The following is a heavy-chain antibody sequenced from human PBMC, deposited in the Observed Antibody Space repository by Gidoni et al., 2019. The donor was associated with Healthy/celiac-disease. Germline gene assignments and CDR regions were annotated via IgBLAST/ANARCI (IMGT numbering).Heavy chain of an antibody. CDR3: ARGSAVAGRRYLKY. CDR2: MNPNSGHT. J-gene: IGHJ4*02. Sequence: QVQLVQSGAEVKKPGASVKVYCKDTGYTFTSYDINWVRQATGPGLEWMGWMNPNSGHTGYAQKFQGRVTMTRNTSISTAYMELSSLRSEDTAVYYCARGSAVAGRRYLKYWGQGTLVTVSS. V-gene: IGHV1-8*01. CDR1: GYTFTSYD. D-gene: IGHD6-19*01.